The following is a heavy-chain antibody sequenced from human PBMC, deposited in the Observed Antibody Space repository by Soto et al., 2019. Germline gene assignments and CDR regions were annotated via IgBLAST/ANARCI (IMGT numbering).Heavy chain of an antibody. CDR1: GGTFSSYA. CDR2: IIPIFGTA. CDR3: ARALRLPAAMANFDY. V-gene: IGHV1-69*13. Sequence: ASVKVSCKASGGTFSSYAISWVRQAPGQGLEWMGGIIPIFGTANYAQKFQGRVTITADESTSTAYMELSSLRSEDTAVYYCARALRLPAAMANFDYWGQGTLVTVSS. J-gene: IGHJ4*02. D-gene: IGHD2-2*01.